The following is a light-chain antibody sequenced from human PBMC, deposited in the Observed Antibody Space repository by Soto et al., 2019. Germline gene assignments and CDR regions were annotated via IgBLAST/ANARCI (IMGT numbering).Light chain of an antibody. CDR1: QSVSSN. J-gene: IGKJ1*01. V-gene: IGKV3-15*01. CDR3: QQYNNWPRT. Sequence: VMTLSPATLSVSQGERATLSCRASQSVSSNLAWYQQKPGQAPRLLIYGASTRATGIPARFSGSGSGTEFTLTISSLQSEDFAVYYCQQYNNWPRTFGQGTKVDIK. CDR2: GAS.